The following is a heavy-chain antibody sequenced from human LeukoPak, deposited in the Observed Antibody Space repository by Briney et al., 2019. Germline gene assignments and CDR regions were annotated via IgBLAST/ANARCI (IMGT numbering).Heavy chain of an antibody. J-gene: IGHJ4*02. CDR1: GFTFSSYA. Sequence: QPGGSLRLSCAASGFTFSSYAMSWVRQAPGKGLEWVSAISGSGGSTYYADSVKGRFTISRDNSKNTLYLQMNSLRAEDTAVYYCAKMDYYDSSGYPPVDYWGQGTLVTVSS. V-gene: IGHV3-23*01. D-gene: IGHD3-22*01. CDR3: AKMDYYDSSGYPPVDY. CDR2: ISGSGGST.